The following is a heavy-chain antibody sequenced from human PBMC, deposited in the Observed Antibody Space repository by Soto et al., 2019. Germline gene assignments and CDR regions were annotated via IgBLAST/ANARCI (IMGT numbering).Heavy chain of an antibody. CDR1: GGSISRYY. V-gene: IGHV4-59*01. CDR3: ARITVLEWPQYYFDY. J-gene: IGHJ4*02. D-gene: IGHD3-3*01. CDR2: IYYSGST. Sequence: TLSLTCNGSGGSISRYYWSWIRQPPGKGLEWIGYIYYSGSTNYNPSLKSRVTISVDTSKNQFSLKLSSVTAADTAVYYCARITVLEWPQYYFDYWGQGTLVTVSS.